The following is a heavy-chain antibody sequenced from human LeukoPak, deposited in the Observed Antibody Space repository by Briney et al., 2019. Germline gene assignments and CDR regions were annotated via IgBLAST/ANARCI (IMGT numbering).Heavy chain of an antibody. D-gene: IGHD3-3*01. CDR2: IIPIFGTA. CDR3: ARDRYYDFWSGYFDY. J-gene: IGHJ4*02. Sequence: SVKVSCKASGGTFSSYAISWVRQAPGQGLEWMGGIIPIFGTANYAQKFQGRVTITADESTSTAYMELSSLRSEDTAVYYCARDRYYDFWSGYFDYWGQGTLVTVSS. V-gene: IGHV1-69*13. CDR1: GGTFSSYA.